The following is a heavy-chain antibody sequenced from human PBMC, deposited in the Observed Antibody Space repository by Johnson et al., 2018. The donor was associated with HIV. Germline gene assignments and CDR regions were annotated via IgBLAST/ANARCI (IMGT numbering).Heavy chain of an antibody. CDR1: GFTFSSYG. CDR2: IRYDGSNK. D-gene: IGHD3-3*01. V-gene: IGHV3-30*02. J-gene: IGHJ3*02. Sequence: QMLLVESGGGVVQPGGSLRLSCAASGFTFSSYGMHWVRQAPGKGLEWVAFIRYDGSNKYYADSVKGRFTISRDNSKNTLYLQMNSLRAEDTAAYYCARGPITMFGVVTTGDAFYIWGQGTMVTVSS. CDR3: ARGPITMFGVVTTGDAFYI.